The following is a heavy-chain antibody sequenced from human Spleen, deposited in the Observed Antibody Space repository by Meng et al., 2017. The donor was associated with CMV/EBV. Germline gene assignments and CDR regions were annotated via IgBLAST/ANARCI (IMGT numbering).Heavy chain of an antibody. CDR1: GFTLDDYA. J-gene: IGHJ4*02. Sequence: GESLKISFTASGFTLDDYAMSWVRQAPGKGLEWVGFIRSKGFGGTTEYAASVKGRFTISIDDSKSIVYLQMNSLKTEDTAVYFCSRPLRAPMVRGVIIPDHWGQGTLVTVSS. CDR2: IRSKGFGGTT. CDR3: SRPLRAPMVRGVIIPDH. D-gene: IGHD3-10*01. V-gene: IGHV3-49*04.